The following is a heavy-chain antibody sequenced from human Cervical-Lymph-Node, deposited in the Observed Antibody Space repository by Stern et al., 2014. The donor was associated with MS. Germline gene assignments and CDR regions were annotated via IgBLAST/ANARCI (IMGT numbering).Heavy chain of an antibody. CDR3: ARAVSGWSDFDY. CDR2: TKPSGSGT. D-gene: IGHD6-19*01. V-gene: IGHV1-46*03. Sequence: QVQLVQSGAEVKKPGASVKVSCKASGYSFTTYYVHWLRQAPGQGLEWMGITKPSGSGTLYAQKFQGRVAITTDTSTTTVYMELSGLRSADTAMYYCARAVSGWSDFDYWGQGTLVTVSS. J-gene: IGHJ4*02. CDR1: GYSFTTYY.